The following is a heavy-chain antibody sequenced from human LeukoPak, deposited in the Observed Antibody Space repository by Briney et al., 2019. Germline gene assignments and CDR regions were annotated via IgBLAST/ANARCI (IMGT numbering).Heavy chain of an antibody. J-gene: IGHJ4*02. CDR3: ARVGSSGWFAGYFDY. V-gene: IGHV3-48*03. CDR2: ISSSGSTI. CDR1: GFTFSSYE. Sequence: GGSLRLSCAASGFTFSSYEMNWVRQAPGKGLEWVSYISSSGSTIYYADSVKGRFTISRDNAKNSLYLQMNSLRAEDTAVYYCARVGSSGWFAGYFDYWGQGTLVTVSS. D-gene: IGHD6-19*01.